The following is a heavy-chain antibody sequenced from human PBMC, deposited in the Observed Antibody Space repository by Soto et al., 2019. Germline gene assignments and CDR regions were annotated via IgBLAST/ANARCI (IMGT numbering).Heavy chain of an antibody. CDR3: ARDGNYDFWSGYWSHFGYYGMDV. D-gene: IGHD3-3*01. CDR1: GYTFTSYG. J-gene: IGHJ6*02. Sequence: QVQLVQSGAEVKKPGASVKVSCKASGYTFTSYGISWVRQAPGQGLEWMGWISAYNGNTNYAQKLQGRVTMTTDTSTSTDYMELRSLRSDDTAVYYCARDGNYDFWSGYWSHFGYYGMDVWGQGTKVTVSS. CDR2: ISAYNGNT. V-gene: IGHV1-18*04.